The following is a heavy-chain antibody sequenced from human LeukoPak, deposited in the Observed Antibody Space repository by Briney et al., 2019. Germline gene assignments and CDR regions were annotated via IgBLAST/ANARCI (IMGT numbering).Heavy chain of an antibody. CDR3: ATSLGPLTEY. CDR2: INSGGSGT. Sequence: GGSLRLSCAASGFAFSSNWMHWVRQTPGKGLVWVSRINSGGSGTSYADSVEGRFTISGDNAKHTLYLQMNSLKGEDTAVYYCATSLGPLTEYWGQGTLVTVSS. D-gene: IGHD7-27*01. CDR1: GFAFSSNW. J-gene: IGHJ4*02. V-gene: IGHV3-74*01.